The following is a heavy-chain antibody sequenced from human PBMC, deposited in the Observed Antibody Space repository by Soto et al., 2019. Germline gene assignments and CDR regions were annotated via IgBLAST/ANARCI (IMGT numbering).Heavy chain of an antibody. V-gene: IGHV4-59*01. J-gene: IGHJ4*02. Sequence: QVQLQESGPGLVKPSETLSLTCTVSGGSISSYYWSWIRQPPGKGLEWIGYIYYSGSTNYNPSLKSRVTISVDTSKNQFSLKLSSVTAADTAVYYCASFRSSGWYRGLLFDYWGQGTLVTVSS. CDR1: GGSISSYY. D-gene: IGHD6-19*01. CDR2: IYYSGST. CDR3: ASFRSSGWYRGLLFDY.